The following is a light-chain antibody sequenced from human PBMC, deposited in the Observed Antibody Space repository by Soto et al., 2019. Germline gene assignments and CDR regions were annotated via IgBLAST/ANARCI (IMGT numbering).Light chain of an antibody. CDR3: SAYTSSSTKV. Sequence: QSALTQPASVSGSPGQSITISCTGTSSDVGGYNYVSWYQQHPGKAPKLIIYDVSNRPSGVSNRCSGSKSGNTASLTISGLQAEDEADYYCSAYTSSSTKVFGTWTKLTVL. V-gene: IGLV2-14*01. J-gene: IGLJ1*01. CDR1: SSDVGGYNY. CDR2: DVS.